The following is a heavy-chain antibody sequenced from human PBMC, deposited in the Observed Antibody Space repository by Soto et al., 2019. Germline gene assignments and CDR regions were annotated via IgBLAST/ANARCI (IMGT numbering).Heavy chain of an antibody. Sequence: PGGSLRLSCAASGFTFSDYYMDWVRQVPGKGLEWVGRIKSKTDGGTTDYAAPVKGRFTISRDDSKNTLYLQMNSLKTEDTAVYYCTTGGVDYVWGSYRRYYYYGMDVWGQGTTVTVSS. J-gene: IGHJ6*02. CDR2: IKSKTDGGTT. V-gene: IGHV3-15*07. CDR3: TTGGVDYVWGSYRRYYYYGMDV. D-gene: IGHD3-16*02. CDR1: GFTFSDYY.